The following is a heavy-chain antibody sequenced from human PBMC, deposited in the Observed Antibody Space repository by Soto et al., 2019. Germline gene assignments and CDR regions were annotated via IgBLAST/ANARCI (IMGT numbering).Heavy chain of an antibody. CDR2: IYCDDDK. CDR3: AHRRPSAAFDY. CDR1: GFSLSTSGVG. J-gene: IGHJ4*02. Sequence: QITLNESGPTLVKPTQTLTLTCSFSGFSLSTSGVGVGWIRQPPGKALEWLAVIYCDDDKRYRPSLKSRLTITKDTSKNQVVLIMTNMDPVDTATYHCAHRRPSAAFDYWVQGTLVTVSS. D-gene: IGHD2-15*01. V-gene: IGHV2-5*02.